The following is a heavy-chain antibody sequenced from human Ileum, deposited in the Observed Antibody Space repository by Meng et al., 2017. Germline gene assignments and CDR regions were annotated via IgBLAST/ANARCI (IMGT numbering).Heavy chain of an antibody. V-gene: IGHV3-53*01. Sequence: GGSLRLSCAASGIGVSDKYMGWVRQPPGKGLEWVSVIYRGGNNDYVDSVRGRFTISRDNSKNTLHLQMNSLRVEDTALYYCATSSLGWGGDAFDIWGQGTMVTVSS. CDR2: IYRGGNN. D-gene: IGHD7-27*01. CDR3: ATSSLGWGGDAFDI. J-gene: IGHJ3*02. CDR1: GIGVSDKY.